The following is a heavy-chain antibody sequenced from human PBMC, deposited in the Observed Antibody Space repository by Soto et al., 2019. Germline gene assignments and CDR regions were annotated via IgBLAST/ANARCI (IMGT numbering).Heavy chain of an antibody. CDR1: SGSISSADYY. CDR2: IYYTGSA. V-gene: IGHV4-30-4*01. Sequence: VQLQESGPGLVKPSQTLSLTCTVSSGSISSADYYWSWIRQPPGKGLEWIGYIYYTGSAYYNPSLKSRVTMSVDTSKTQFSLKVTSVTAADTAVYYCASGGSSNGFDPWGQGTLVTVSS. D-gene: IGHD1-26*01. CDR3: ASGGSSNGFDP. J-gene: IGHJ5*02.